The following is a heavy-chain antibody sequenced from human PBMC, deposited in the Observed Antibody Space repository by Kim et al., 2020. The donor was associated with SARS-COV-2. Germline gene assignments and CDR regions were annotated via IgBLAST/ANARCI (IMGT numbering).Heavy chain of an antibody. D-gene: IGHD3-9*01. CDR3: GGREITGYYDH. J-gene: IGHJ4*02. Sequence: SETLSLTCTVSGDSFSGYYRSWIRRPPGKGLEWIGYIHDTGTTNYNPSLESRVTISVDTSKNQFSLKLTFVTSADTAVYYFGGREITGYYDHWGQGTLVTVSS. V-gene: IGHV4-59*01. CDR1: GDSFSGYY. CDR2: IHDTGTT.